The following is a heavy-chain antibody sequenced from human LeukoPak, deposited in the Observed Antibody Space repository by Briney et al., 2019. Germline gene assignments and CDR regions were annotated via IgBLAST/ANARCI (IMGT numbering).Heavy chain of an antibody. V-gene: IGHV4-34*01. Sequence: SETLSLTCAVYGGSFSGYYWSWIRQPPGKGLEWIGEINHSGSTNYNPSLKSRVTISVDTSKNQFSLKLSSVTAADTAVYYCARGRGYYYESSGLNNWGQGTLVTVSS. D-gene: IGHD3-22*01. CDR2: INHSGST. CDR1: GGSFSGYY. CDR3: ARGRGYYYESSGLNN. J-gene: IGHJ4*02.